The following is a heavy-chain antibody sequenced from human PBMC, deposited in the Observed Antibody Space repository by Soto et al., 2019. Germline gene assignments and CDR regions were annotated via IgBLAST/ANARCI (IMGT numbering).Heavy chain of an antibody. V-gene: IGHV4-39*01. J-gene: IGHJ6*02. D-gene: IGHD2-15*01. Sequence: ETLSLTCSVSGYSVSSSDYYWAWIRQPPGKGLEWIGSMFYSGLSYYNPSLKSRATLSVDTSKNQFSVRLNSVTAADTAVYYCAPLTVSLSGPYGIHVWGQGTTVTVSS. CDR3: APLTVSLSGPYGIHV. CDR2: MFYSGLS. CDR1: GYSVSSSDYY.